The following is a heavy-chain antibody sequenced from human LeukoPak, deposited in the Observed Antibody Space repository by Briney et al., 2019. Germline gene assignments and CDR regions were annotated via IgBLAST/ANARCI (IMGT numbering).Heavy chain of an antibody. CDR2: IYSGGST. V-gene: IGHV3-66*04. D-gene: IGHD2-8*01. CDR3: ARQKYQRGPDVSYFDY. Sequence: GGSLGLSCAASGFTVSSNYMSWVRQAPGKGLEWVSVIYSGGSTYYADSVKGRFTISRDNSKNTLYLQMNSLRAEDTAVYYCARQKYQRGPDVSYFDYWGQGTLVTVSS. J-gene: IGHJ4*02. CDR1: GFTVSSNY.